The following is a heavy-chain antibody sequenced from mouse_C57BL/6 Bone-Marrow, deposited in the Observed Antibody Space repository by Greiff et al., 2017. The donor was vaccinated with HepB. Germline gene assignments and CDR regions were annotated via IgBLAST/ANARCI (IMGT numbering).Heavy chain of an antibody. CDR2: IDPENGDT. CDR1: GFNIKDDY. Sequence: VQLQQSGAELVRPGASVKLSCTASGFNIKDDYMHWVKQRPEQGLEWIGWIDPENGDTEYASKFQGKATITADTSSNTAYLQLRSLTSEDSAVYFCARGIYDGYYYAMDYWGQGTSVTVSS. J-gene: IGHJ4*01. CDR3: ARGIYDGYYYAMDY. D-gene: IGHD2-3*01. V-gene: IGHV14-4*01.